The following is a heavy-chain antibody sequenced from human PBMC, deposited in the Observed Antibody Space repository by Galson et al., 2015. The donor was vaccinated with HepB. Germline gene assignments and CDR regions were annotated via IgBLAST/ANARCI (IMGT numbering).Heavy chain of an antibody. CDR3: AREADGIVVVPARPQPPNWFDP. D-gene: IGHD2-2*01. V-gene: IGHV4-39*07. Sequence: SETLSLTCTVSGGSISSSSYYWGWIRQPPGKGLEWIGSIYYSGSTYYNPSLKSRVTISVETSKNQFSLKLSSVTAADTAVYYCAREADGIVVVPARPQPPNWFDPWGQGTLVTVSS. CDR2: IYYSGST. CDR1: GGSISSSSYY. J-gene: IGHJ5*02.